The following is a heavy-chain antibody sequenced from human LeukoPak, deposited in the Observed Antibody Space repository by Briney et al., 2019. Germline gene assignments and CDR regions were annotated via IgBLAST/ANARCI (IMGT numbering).Heavy chain of an antibody. J-gene: IGHJ5*02. CDR2: IYYSGST. CDR1: SGSISSGDYY. Sequence: SETLSLTCTVSSGSISSGDYYWSWIRQPPGKGLEWIGYIYYSGSTYYNPSLKSRVTISVDTSKNQFSLKLSSVTAADTAVYYCARTRVGDDYTGNWFDPWGQGILVTVSS. D-gene: IGHD4-11*01. CDR3: ARTRVGDDYTGNWFDP. V-gene: IGHV4-30-4*08.